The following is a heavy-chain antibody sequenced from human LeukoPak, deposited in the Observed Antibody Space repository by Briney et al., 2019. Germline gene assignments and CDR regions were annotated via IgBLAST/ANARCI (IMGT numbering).Heavy chain of an antibody. V-gene: IGHV3-7*01. D-gene: IGHD3-16*01. J-gene: IGHJ6*03. Sequence: GGSLRLSCAASGFTFSSYWMSWVRQAPGKGLEWVANIKQDGSEKYYMDSVKGRFTISRDNAKNSLYLQMNSLRAEDTAVYYCARGPLGRYYYYYYMDVWGKGTTVTVSS. CDR2: IKQDGSEK. CDR1: GFTFSSYW. CDR3: ARGPLGRYYYYYYMDV.